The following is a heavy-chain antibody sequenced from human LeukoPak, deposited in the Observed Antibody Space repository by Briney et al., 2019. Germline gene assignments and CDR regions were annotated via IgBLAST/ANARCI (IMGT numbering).Heavy chain of an antibody. V-gene: IGHV3-9*01. CDR3: AKDIGAPYGSSPYYYYGMDV. D-gene: IGHD3-10*01. CDR1: GFTFDDYA. J-gene: IGHJ6*02. CDR2: ISWNSGSI. Sequence: PGRSLRLSCAASGFTFDDYAMHWVRQAPGKGLEWVSGISWNSGSIGYADSVKGRFTISRDNAKNSLYLQMNSLRAEDTALYYCAKDIGAPYGSSPYYYYGMDVWGQGTTVTVSS.